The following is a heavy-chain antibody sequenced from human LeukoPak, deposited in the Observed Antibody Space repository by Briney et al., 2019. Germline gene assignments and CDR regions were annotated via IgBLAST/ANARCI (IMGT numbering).Heavy chain of an antibody. Sequence: GGSLRLSCAASGFTFSDHYMDWVRQAPGQGLEWVGRIRNKANSYTTEYAASVKGRFTISRDESMNSLYLQMNSLKAEDTAVYYCTRNTYTNSGYYFDSWGQGTLVTVSS. V-gene: IGHV3-72*01. CDR1: GFTFSDHY. CDR2: IRNKANSYTT. D-gene: IGHD6-13*01. J-gene: IGHJ4*02. CDR3: TRNTYTNSGYYFDS.